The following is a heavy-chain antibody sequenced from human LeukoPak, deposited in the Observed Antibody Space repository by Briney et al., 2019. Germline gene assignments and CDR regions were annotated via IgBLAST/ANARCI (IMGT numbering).Heavy chain of an antibody. V-gene: IGHV3-53*01. J-gene: IGHJ4*02. Sequence: GGSLRLSCAASGLTVSTNYMSWVRQVPGKGLEWVSLIYSSGSTYYADSVKGRFTISRDHSKNTLYLQMNSLTAEDTAVYYCARTSLSGDGYKVGYFDYWGQGTLVTVCS. CDR2: IYSSGST. D-gene: IGHD5-24*01. CDR1: GLTVSTNY. CDR3: ARTSLSGDGYKVGYFDY.